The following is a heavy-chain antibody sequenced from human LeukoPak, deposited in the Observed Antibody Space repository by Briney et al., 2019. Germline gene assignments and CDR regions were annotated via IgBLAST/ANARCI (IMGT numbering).Heavy chain of an antibody. V-gene: IGHV5-51*01. CDR2: IYPLESIT. CDR3: ARLAPDYADYWFDP. Sequence: GESLKISCQTSGYDFSTKRIGWVRQMPGKGLEWMGIIYPLESITKYSPAFQGHVTLTADTSINTAFLQWTSLKASDTAIYYCARLAPDYADYWFDPWGQGTLVTVSS. D-gene: IGHD4-17*01. J-gene: IGHJ5*02. CDR1: GYDFSTKR.